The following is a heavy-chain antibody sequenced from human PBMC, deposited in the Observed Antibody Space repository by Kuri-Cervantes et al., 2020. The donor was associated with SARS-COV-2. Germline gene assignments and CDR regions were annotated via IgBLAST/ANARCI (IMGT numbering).Heavy chain of an antibody. CDR3: AYSIAATSRWFGP. CDR2: IYYSGST. CDR1: GGSISGGGYY. D-gene: IGHD6-13*01. J-gene: IGHJ5*02. Sequence: GSLRLSCTVSGGSISGGGYYWSWIRQHPGKGLEWIGYIYYSGSTNYNPSLKSRVTISVDTSKNQFSLKLSSVTAADTAVYYCAYSIAATSRWFGPWGQGTLVTVSS. V-gene: IGHV4-61*08.